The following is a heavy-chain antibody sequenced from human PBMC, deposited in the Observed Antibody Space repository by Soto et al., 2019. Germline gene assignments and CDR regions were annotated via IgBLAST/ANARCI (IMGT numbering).Heavy chain of an antibody. CDR1: GYTFTDYN. V-gene: IGHV1-2*02. CDR2: INPRNGDA. CDR3: ARHRFTSGSDYFDY. Sequence: ASVKVSCKASGYTFTDYNLHWVRQAPGQGLEWMGSINPRNGDAVSAQKFQARVTMTRDASITTAYMELVRLTSPDTAVYYCARHRFTSGSDYFDYWGQGTLVTVSS. D-gene: IGHD1-1*01. J-gene: IGHJ4*02.